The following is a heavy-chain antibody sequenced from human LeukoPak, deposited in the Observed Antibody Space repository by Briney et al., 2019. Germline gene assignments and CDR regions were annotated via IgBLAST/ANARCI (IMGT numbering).Heavy chain of an antibody. J-gene: IGHJ4*02. V-gene: IGHV4-34*01. D-gene: IGHD2-2*01. CDR2: INHSGST. Sequence: PSETLSLTCAVYGGSFSGYYWTWIRQPPGKGLEWIGEINHSGSTNHNPSLKSRDTISVDTSKNQFSLKLSSVTAADAAVYYCARANCSSTSCYSGSLIDSWGQGTLVTVSS. CDR3: ARANCSSTSCYSGSLIDS. CDR1: GGSFSGYY.